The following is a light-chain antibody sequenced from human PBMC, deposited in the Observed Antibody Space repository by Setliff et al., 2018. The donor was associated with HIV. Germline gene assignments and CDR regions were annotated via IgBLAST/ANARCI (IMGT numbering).Light chain of an antibody. V-gene: IGLV2-14*03. CDR2: DVS. CDR1: RSDVGAYNS. Sequence: QSVLTQPASVSGSPGQVITVSCTGTRSDVGAYNSVSWFQQHPGKAPTLIIFDVSSRPSGVSNRFSGSKFGNTASLTISGLQIEDEADYYCDSYTNRGIYVFGTGTKVTVL. J-gene: IGLJ1*01. CDR3: DSYTNRGIYV.